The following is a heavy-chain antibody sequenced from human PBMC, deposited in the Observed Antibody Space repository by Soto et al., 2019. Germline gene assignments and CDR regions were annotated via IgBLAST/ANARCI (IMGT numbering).Heavy chain of an antibody. V-gene: IGHV3-74*01. CDR1: GFTFSTYW. D-gene: IGHD4-17*01. Sequence: EVQLVESGGGLVQPGGSLRLSCAASGFTFSTYWMHWVRQAPGKGLVWVSRINSDGSSTSYADSVKGRFTISRDNAKNTLYLQMNSLRAEDTAVYYCARSGGGDNRPGFDYWGQGSLVTVSS. CDR2: INSDGSST. CDR3: ARSGGGDNRPGFDY. J-gene: IGHJ4*02.